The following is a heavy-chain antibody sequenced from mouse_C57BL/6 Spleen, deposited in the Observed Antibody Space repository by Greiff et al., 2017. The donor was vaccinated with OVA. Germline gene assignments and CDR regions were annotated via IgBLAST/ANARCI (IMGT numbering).Heavy chain of an antibody. D-gene: IGHD1-1*01. CDR3: ARPYYGSSYWYFDV. Sequence: VQLQQPGAELVKPGASVKLSCKASGYTFTSYWMHWVKQRPGQGLEWIGMIHPNSGSTNYNEKFKSKATLTVDKSSSTAYMQLSSLTSEDSAVYYCARPYYGSSYWYFDVWGTGTTVTVSS. CDR1: GYTFTSYW. J-gene: IGHJ1*03. V-gene: IGHV1-64*01. CDR2: IHPNSGST.